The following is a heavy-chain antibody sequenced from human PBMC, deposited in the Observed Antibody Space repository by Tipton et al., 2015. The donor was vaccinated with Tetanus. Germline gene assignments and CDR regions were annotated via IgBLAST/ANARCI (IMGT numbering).Heavy chain of an antibody. Sequence: TLSLTCTVSGASISTSRFYWAWIRQSPGKGLDWIGSIYYTGSTVYNPSLKSRVTMSVDSSKSLFSLALRSVTASDMAVYFCARQVDGTKYTSATFDYWGQGSAVTVTS. V-gene: IGHV4-39*01. CDR2: IYYTGST. CDR3: ARQVDGTKYTSATFDY. CDR1: GASISTSRFY. D-gene: IGHD6-19*01. J-gene: IGHJ4*02.